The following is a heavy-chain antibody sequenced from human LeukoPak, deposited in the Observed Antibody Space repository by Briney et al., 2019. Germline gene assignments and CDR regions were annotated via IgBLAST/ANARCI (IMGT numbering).Heavy chain of an antibody. V-gene: IGHV3-30*02. J-gene: IGHJ4*02. CDR3: AREGVAGTDY. CDR1: GFTFGSSG. CDR2: IRYDGSNK. Sequence: PGGSLRLSCAASGFTFGSSGMHWVRQAPGKGLEWVTFIRYDGSNKYYVDSVKGRFTISRDNSKNTLYLQMNSLRAEDTAVYYCAREGVAGTDYWGQGTLVTVSS. D-gene: IGHD6-13*01.